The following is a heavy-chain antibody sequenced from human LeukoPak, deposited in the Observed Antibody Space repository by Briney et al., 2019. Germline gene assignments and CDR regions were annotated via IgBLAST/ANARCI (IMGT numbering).Heavy chain of an antibody. CDR3: ARRQRLVYYYDSSGAGYFDL. D-gene: IGHD3-22*01. CDR1: GSTFSSYA. V-gene: IGHV3-30*04. J-gene: IGHJ2*01. Sequence: PGRSLRLYCAASGSTFSSYAMQWVRQAPGKGLEWVAVISYDAKVKYYSDSVKGRFTISRDSSKNTLYLQMNSLRAEDTAVYYCARRQRLVYYYDSSGAGYFDLWGRGTLVTVSS. CDR2: ISYDAKVK.